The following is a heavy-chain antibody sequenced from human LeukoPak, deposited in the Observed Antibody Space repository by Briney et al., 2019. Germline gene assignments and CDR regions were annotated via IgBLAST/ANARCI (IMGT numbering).Heavy chain of an antibody. CDR3: ARVRGDSPYSFDY. CDR1: GGSISSFSYY. D-gene: IGHD2-21*02. V-gene: IGHV4-39*07. J-gene: IGHJ4*02. Sequence: SETLSLTCTVSGGSISSFSYYWGWIRQPPGRGLEWIGTIYHSGSTYYNPSLKSRVTISTDTSKNQFSLNLRSVTAADTAVYYCARVRGDSPYSFDYWGQGTLVTVSS. CDR2: IYHSGST.